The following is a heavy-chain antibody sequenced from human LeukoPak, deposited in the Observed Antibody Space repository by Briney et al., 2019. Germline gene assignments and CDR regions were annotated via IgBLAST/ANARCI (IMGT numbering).Heavy chain of an antibody. J-gene: IGHJ4*02. V-gene: IGHV4-4*07. CDR3: ARDEWRLERRRGVDY. CDR1: VVSMNGYY. Sequence: PSETLSLTCSVSVVSMNGYYWSWLRQSAGNRLEWIGHVDSSGNTNYNPSLKSRVTISVDTSKNQFSLKLSSVTAADTAVYYCARDEWRLERRRGVDYWGQGTLVTVSS. CDR2: VDSSGNT. D-gene: IGHD1-1*01.